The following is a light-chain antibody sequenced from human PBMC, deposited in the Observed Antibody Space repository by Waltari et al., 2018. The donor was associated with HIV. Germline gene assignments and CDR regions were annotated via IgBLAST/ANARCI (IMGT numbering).Light chain of an antibody. V-gene: IGLV1-40*01. CDR2: GNN. Sequence: HSVLTQPPSVSGAPGQRVTISCTGSSSNIGAASDVHWYQQLPGIAPKLLIHGNNNRPSGVPDRFSGSKSGTSASLAITGLQAEDEAVYSCQSYDSSLSGYVFGTGTKVTVL. J-gene: IGLJ1*01. CDR3: QSYDSSLSGYV. CDR1: SSNIGAASD.